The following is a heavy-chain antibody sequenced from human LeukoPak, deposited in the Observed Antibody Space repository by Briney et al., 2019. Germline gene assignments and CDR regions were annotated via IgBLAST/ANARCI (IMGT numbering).Heavy chain of an antibody. D-gene: IGHD1-26*01. J-gene: IGHJ4*02. V-gene: IGHV3-9*01. CDR1: GFTFDDFA. Sequence: PGGSLRLSCAASGFTFDDFAMHWVRQAPGKGLEWVAGISWNGGSIDYANSVRGRFIISRDNAENSLYLQMNGLRAEDTALYYCSKGSGRFWTYFDHWGQGALVTVSS. CDR3: SKGSGRFWTYFDH. CDR2: ISWNGGSI.